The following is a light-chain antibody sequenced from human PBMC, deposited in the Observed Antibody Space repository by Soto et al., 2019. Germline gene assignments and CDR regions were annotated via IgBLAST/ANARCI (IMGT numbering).Light chain of an antibody. CDR2: EVT. CDR3: SSFARGDNPHVL. Sequence: QSVLTQPPSASGSPGQSVTISCTGTSSDVAGSDYVSRYQQHPGKAPKLIIYEVTKRPAGVPDRFSGSKSGNTASLTVSGLQADDESYYYCSSFARGDNPHVLFGGGTKLTVL. CDR1: SSDVAGSDY. J-gene: IGLJ2*01. V-gene: IGLV2-8*01.